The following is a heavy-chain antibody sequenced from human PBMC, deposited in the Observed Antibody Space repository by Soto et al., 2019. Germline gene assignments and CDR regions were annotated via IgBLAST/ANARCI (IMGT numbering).Heavy chain of an antibody. J-gene: IGHJ6*02. CDR3: YGYSSGWYRYYYGMDV. D-gene: IGHD6-19*01. CDR2: ISSSGSTI. Sequence: GGSLRLSCAASGFTFSDYYMSWIRQAPGKGLDWVSYISSSGSTIYYADSVKGRFTISRDNAKNSLYLQMNSLRAEDTAVYYCYGYSSGWYRYYYGMDVWGQGTTVTVSS. CDR1: GFTFSDYY. V-gene: IGHV3-11*01.